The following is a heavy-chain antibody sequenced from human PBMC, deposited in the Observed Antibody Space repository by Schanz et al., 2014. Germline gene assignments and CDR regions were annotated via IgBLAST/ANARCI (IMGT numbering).Heavy chain of an antibody. J-gene: IGHJ3*02. CDR2: ISHDGYST. D-gene: IGHD5-18*01. Sequence: VQLVESGGGLVQPGGSLRLSCSASGFTFSIYAMHWVRQAPGKGLEYVSAISHDGYSTYYADSVKGRFTISRDNSKNSLYLQMNGLRAEDTAVYYCARVALPGYSSPRDAFDIWGQGTMVTVSP. CDR1: GFTFSIYA. CDR3: ARVALPGYSSPRDAFDI. V-gene: IGHV3-64*04.